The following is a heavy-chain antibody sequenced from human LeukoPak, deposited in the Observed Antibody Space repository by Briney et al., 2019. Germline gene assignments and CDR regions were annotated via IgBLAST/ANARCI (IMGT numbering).Heavy chain of an antibody. Sequence: PGGSLRLSCAFSGLTFSNYAMSWVRQAPGKGLEWVSGVSGSGVTTYYVDSVKGRFTISRDNSKTTLYLHMNSLRAEDTAVYYCAKDLEMATITPYWYFDLWGRGTLVTVSS. CDR2: VSGSGVTT. J-gene: IGHJ2*01. D-gene: IGHD5-24*01. V-gene: IGHV3-23*01. CDR3: AKDLEMATITPYWYFDL. CDR1: GLTFSNYA.